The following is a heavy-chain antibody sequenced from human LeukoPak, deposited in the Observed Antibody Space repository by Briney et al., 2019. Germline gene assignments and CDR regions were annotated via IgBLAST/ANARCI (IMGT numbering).Heavy chain of an antibody. J-gene: IGHJ4*02. CDR3: ARDGEYGTGSYYRGCFDY. Sequence: ASVKVSCKASGYSFTAFYIHWVRQAPGQGLEWMGWIHPRSGETNYAYKFRGRVTMTRDASISTTYMDLGSLGSDDTAVYYCARDGEYGTGSYYRGCFDYWGQGTLVTVSS. V-gene: IGHV1-2*02. CDR1: GYSFTAFY. D-gene: IGHD3-10*01. CDR2: IHPRSGET.